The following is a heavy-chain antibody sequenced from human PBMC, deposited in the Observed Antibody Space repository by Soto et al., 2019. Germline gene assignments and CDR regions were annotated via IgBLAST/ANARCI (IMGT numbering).Heavy chain of an antibody. Sequence: QVQLVQSGAEVKKPGASVKVSCKASGYTCRSYGISWVRQAPGQGLEWMGWISANNGNTHYAQRLQGRVTLTTDTSTSTAYMEVRSLRSDDTAVYFCARKGSGAPVDYWGQGTLVTVSS. CDR1: GYTCRSYG. J-gene: IGHJ4*02. CDR2: ISANNGNT. D-gene: IGHD3-10*01. CDR3: ARKGSGAPVDY. V-gene: IGHV1-18*01.